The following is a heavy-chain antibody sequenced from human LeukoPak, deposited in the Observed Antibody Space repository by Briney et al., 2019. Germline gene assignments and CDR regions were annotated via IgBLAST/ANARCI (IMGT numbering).Heavy chain of an antibody. CDR1: GFTFSSFS. D-gene: IGHD3-10*01. V-gene: IGHV3-48*04. CDR3: ARDLGMVRGVMGY. J-gene: IGHJ4*02. CDR2: ISSTSSTI. Sequence: GGSLRLSCAASGFTFSSFSMNWVRQAPGKGLEWVSYISSTSSTIYYADSVKGRFTISRDNAKNSLYLQMNSLRAEDTAVYYCARDLGMVRGVMGYWGQGTLVTVPS.